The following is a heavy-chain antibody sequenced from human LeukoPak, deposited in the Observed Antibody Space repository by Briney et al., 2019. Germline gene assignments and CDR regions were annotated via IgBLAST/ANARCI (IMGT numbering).Heavy chain of an antibody. J-gene: IGHJ6*03. CDR1: GYTFTGYY. CDR2: INPNSGGT. V-gene: IGHV1-2*02. CDR3: ARGIEGDFGRDYYMDV. Sequence: GASVKVSCKASGYTFTGYYMHWVRQAPGQGLEWMGWINPNSGGTNYAQKFQGRVTMTRDTSISTAYMELSRLRSDDTAVYYCARGIEGDFGRDYYMDVWGKGTTVTVSS. D-gene: IGHD3-3*01.